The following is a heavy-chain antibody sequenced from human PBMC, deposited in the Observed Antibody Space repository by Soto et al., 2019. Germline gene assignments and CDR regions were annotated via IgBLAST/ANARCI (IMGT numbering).Heavy chain of an antibody. J-gene: IGHJ4*02. V-gene: IGHV3-30*18. CDR1: GFTFSSYG. Sequence: QVQLVESGGGVVQPGRSLRLSCAASGFTFSSYGIHWVRQAPGKGLEWVAVISYDGSNKYYADSVKGRFTISRDNSKNTLYLQMNSLRAEDTAVYYCAKDVGADYWGQGPLVTVSS. CDR3: AKDVGADY. CDR2: ISYDGSNK. D-gene: IGHD2-15*01.